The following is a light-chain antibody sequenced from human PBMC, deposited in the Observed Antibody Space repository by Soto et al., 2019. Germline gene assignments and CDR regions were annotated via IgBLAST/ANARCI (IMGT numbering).Light chain of an antibody. CDR1: SSDVGSYNL. CDR2: EGN. Sequence: QSALTQPASVSGSPGQSITISCTGTSSDVGSYNLVSWYQQLPGEAPKLMIYEGNKRPSGVSNRFSGSKSGNTASLTISGLQAEDEADYYCCSYAGRSTYVFGTGTKLTVL. CDR3: CSYAGRSTYV. V-gene: IGLV2-23*01. J-gene: IGLJ1*01.